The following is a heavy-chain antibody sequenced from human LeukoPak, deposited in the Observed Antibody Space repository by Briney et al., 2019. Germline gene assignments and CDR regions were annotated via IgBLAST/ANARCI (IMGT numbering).Heavy chain of an antibody. J-gene: IGHJ6*02. V-gene: IGHV3-30-3*01. Sequence: GGSLRLSCAASGFTFSSYAMHWVRQAPGKGLEWVAVISYDGSNKYYADSVKGRFTISRDNSKNTLYLQMNSLRAEDTAVYYCAKDWSYSSGFWRYYYYGMDVWGQGTTVTVSS. D-gene: IGHD6-19*01. CDR1: GFTFSSYA. CDR3: AKDWSYSSGFWRYYYYGMDV. CDR2: ISYDGSNK.